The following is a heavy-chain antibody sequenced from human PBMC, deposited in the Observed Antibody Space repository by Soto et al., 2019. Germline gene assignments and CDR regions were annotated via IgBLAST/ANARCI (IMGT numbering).Heavy chain of an antibody. D-gene: IGHD2-15*01. Sequence: EVQLLESGGGLVQPGGSLRLSCAASGYTFSSYAMSWVRQAPGKGLEWVSAISGSGGSTYYADSVKGRFTISRDNSKNTVYLQMNSLRAEDTAVYYCAKDRYYCSGGSCYLIDYWGQGTLVTVSS. CDR3: AKDRYYCSGGSCYLIDY. V-gene: IGHV3-23*01. J-gene: IGHJ4*02. CDR2: ISGSGGST. CDR1: GYTFSSYA.